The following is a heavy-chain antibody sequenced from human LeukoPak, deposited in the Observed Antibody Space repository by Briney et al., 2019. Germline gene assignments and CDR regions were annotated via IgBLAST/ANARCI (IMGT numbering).Heavy chain of an antibody. CDR2: ISYDGSNK. J-gene: IGHJ4*02. Sequence: GGSLRLSCAASGFTFSSYGMHWVRQAPGKGLEWVAVISYDGSNKYYADSVKGRFTISRDNAKNSLYLQMNSLRAEDTAVYYCARDSGPRPLRYFDWLSQTSFDYWGQGTLVTVSS. V-gene: IGHV3-30*03. D-gene: IGHD3-9*01. CDR1: GFTFSSYG. CDR3: ARDSGPRPLRYFDWLSQTSFDY.